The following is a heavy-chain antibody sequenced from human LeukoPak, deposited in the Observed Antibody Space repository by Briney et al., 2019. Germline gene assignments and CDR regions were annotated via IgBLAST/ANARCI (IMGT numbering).Heavy chain of an antibody. V-gene: IGHV3-7*01. D-gene: IGHD3-10*01. Sequence: GGSLRLSCAASGFTFSDYWMTWVRQAPGKGLEWVANIKQDGSEMYYVDSVKGRFTISRDNAKNSLYLQMKSLRAEDTDVYYCAKVVRGVIGFDYWGQGTLVTVSS. CDR1: GFTFSDYW. CDR3: AKVVRGVIGFDY. J-gene: IGHJ4*02. CDR2: IKQDGSEM.